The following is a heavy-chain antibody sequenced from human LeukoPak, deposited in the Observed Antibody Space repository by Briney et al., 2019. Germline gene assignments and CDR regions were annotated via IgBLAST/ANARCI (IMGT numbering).Heavy chain of an antibody. D-gene: IGHD3-16*01. J-gene: IGHJ4*02. CDR1: GFTFSPYT. Sequence: GGSLRLSCAASGFTFSPYTMQWVRQAPGKGLEWVSSISSSSTMYYADSVKGRFTISRDNAKNSLYLQMNSLRAEDTAVYYCARAMSTSGGVRNYFDSWGQGTLVTVSS. CDR2: ISSSSTM. V-gene: IGHV3-69-1*01. CDR3: ARAMSTSGGVRNYFDS.